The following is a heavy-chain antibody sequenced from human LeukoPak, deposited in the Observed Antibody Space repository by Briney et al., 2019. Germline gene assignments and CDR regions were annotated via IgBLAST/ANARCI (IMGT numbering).Heavy chain of an antibody. CDR3: ARAKGLSSSWPPDAFDI. Sequence: GGSLRLSCSASGFTFSAYTMNWVRQAPGQGLEWVSYISSGGISVYYADSVKGRFTISRDNAKNSLYLQMNSLRAEDTAAYYCARAKGLSSSWPPDAFDIWGQGTMVTVSS. D-gene: IGHD6-13*01. CDR2: ISSGGISV. J-gene: IGHJ3*02. CDR1: GFTFSAYT. V-gene: IGHV3-48*04.